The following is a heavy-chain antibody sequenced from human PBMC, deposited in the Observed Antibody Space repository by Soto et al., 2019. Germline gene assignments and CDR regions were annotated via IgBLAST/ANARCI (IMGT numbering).Heavy chain of an antibody. CDR2: IIPIFGTA. CDR1: AGTFSSYA. J-gene: IGHJ6*02. V-gene: IGHV1-69*13. CDR3: ARALGYCSGGSCYPADYYYYGMDV. D-gene: IGHD2-15*01. Sequence: SVKVLCKASAGTFSSYAISWVRQAPGQGLEWMGGIIPIFGTANYAQKFQGRVTITADESTSTAYMELSSLRSEDTAVYYCARALGYCSGGSCYPADYYYYGMDVWGQGTTVTVS.